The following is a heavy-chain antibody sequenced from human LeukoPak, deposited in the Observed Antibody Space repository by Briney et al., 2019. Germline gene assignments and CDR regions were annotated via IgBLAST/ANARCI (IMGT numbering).Heavy chain of an antibody. Sequence: AGGSLRLSCAAHGFTFSNAWMSWVRQAPGKGLEWVGRIKSKTDGGTTDYAAPVTGRFTISRDDSKNTLYLQMNSLKTEDTAVYYCTTGQWLLQLYHDYWGQGTLVTVSS. CDR3: TTGQWLLQLYHDY. J-gene: IGHJ4*02. CDR1: GFTFSNAW. CDR2: IKSKTDGGTT. D-gene: IGHD3-22*01. V-gene: IGHV3-15*01.